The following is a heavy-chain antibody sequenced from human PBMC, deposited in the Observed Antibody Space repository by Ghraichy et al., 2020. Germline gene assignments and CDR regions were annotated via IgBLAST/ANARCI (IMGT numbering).Heavy chain of an antibody. CDR2: ISSSGSTI. D-gene: IGHD3-3*01. CDR3: ASTRGDYDFWSGYYWFDP. V-gene: IGHV3-48*03. J-gene: IGHJ5*02. Sequence: GGSLRLSCAASGFTFSSYEMNWVRQAPGKGLEWVSYISSSGSTIYYADSVKGRFTISRDNAKNSLYLQMNSLRAEDTAVYYCASTRGDYDFWSGYYWFDPWGQGTLVTVSS. CDR1: GFTFSSYE.